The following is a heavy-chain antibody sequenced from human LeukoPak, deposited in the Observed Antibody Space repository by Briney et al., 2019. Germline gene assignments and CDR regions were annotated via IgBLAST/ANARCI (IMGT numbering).Heavy chain of an antibody. V-gene: IGHV4-31*03. CDR3: ATQRDGYYNDAFDM. CDR2: LDYSGST. CDR1: GGSVRSGGYY. Sequence: SETLSLTCTVSGGSVRSGGYYWNWIRKHPGKGLEWIGYLDYSGSTNYNPSLKSRISISTDTSKNQISLKLTSLTAADTAEYYCATQRDGYYNDAFDMWGRGTLVIVSS. D-gene: IGHD5-24*01. J-gene: IGHJ3*02.